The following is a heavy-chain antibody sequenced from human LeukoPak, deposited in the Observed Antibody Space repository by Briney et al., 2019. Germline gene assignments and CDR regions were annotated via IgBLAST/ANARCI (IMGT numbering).Heavy chain of an antibody. CDR1: GFNFGIYG. Sequence: GRSLRLSCTASGFNFGIYGMHWVRQAPGKGLAWVSAISGRGGTTYYADSVKGRFTISRDNSKNMLYPQMNSLRAEDTAVYYCAKSNGVDRNGYNSDYFDYWGQGTLVTVSS. CDR3: AKSNGVDRNGYNSDYFDY. J-gene: IGHJ4*02. V-gene: IGHV3-23*01. CDR2: ISGRGGTT. D-gene: IGHD5-24*01.